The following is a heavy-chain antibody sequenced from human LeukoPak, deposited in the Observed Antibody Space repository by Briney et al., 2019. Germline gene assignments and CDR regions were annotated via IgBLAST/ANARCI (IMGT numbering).Heavy chain of an antibody. CDR2: IYYSGST. D-gene: IGHD3-3*01. V-gene: IGHV4-59*08. J-gene: IGHJ4*02. CDR1: GGSISSYY. CDR3: ARTYYDFWREGYYFDY. Sequence: RPSETLSLTCTVSGGSISSYYWSWVRQPPGKGLEWIGYIYYSGSTNYNPSLKSRVTISVDKSKNQFSLKLSSVTAADTAVYYCARTYYDFWREGYYFDYWGQGTLVTVSS.